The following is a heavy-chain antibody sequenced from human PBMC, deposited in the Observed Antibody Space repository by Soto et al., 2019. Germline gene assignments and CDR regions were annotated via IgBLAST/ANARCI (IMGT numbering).Heavy chain of an antibody. CDR3: AKDLDRYYDSSGLDY. D-gene: IGHD3-22*01. CDR1: GFAFSAYG. V-gene: IGHV3-30*18. Sequence: QVQLVESGGGVVQPGRSLRLSCAASGFAFSAYGMHWVRQAPGKGLEWVAVISYDGSNKYYAESVKGRFTISRDKSKNTLYLQMNSLRAEETAVYYCAKDLDRYYDSSGLDYWGQGTLVTVSS. CDR2: ISYDGSNK. J-gene: IGHJ4*02.